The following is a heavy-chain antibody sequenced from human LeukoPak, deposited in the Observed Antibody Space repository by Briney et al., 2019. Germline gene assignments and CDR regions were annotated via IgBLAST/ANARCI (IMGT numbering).Heavy chain of an antibody. Sequence: PGGSLRLSCAASGFTFSSYAMHWVRQAPGKGLEYVSAISSNGGSTCYANSVKGRFTISRDNSKNTLYLQMGSLRAEDMAVYYCARESEYATATVDYWGQGTLVTVSS. CDR2: ISSNGGST. J-gene: IGHJ4*02. CDR1: GFTFSSYA. V-gene: IGHV3-64*01. CDR3: ARESEYATATVDY. D-gene: IGHD4-17*01.